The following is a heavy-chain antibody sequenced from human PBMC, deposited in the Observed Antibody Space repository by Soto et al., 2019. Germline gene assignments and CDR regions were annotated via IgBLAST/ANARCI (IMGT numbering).Heavy chain of an antibody. D-gene: IGHD6-19*01. CDR1: GYSFTSYW. V-gene: IGHV5-51*01. CDR2: IYPGDSDT. CDR3: ARRIIAVHDAFDI. J-gene: IGHJ3*02. Sequence: GESLKISCKGSGYSFTSYWIGWVRQMPGKGLEWMGIIYPGDSDTRHSPSFQGQVTISADKSISTAYLQWSSLKASDTAMYYCARRIIAVHDAFDIWGQGTMVTVSS.